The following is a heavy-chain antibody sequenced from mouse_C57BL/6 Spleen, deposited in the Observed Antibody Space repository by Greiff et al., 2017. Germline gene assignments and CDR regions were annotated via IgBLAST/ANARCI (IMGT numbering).Heavy chain of an antibody. CDR3: ARLGSNYARDY. V-gene: IGHV1-82*01. Sequence: QVQLKQSGPELVKPGASVKISCKASGYAFSSSWMNWVKQRPGKGLEWIGRIYPGDGDTNYNGKFKGKATLTADKSSSTAYMQLSSLTSEDSAVYFCARLGSNYARDYWGQGTSGTVSS. CDR1: GYAFSSSW. D-gene: IGHD1-1*01. J-gene: IGHJ4*01. CDR2: IYPGDGDT.